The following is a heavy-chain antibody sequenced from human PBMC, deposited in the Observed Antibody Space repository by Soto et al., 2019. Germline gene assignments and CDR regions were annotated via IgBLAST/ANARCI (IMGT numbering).Heavy chain of an antibody. V-gene: IGHV1-18*01. CDR2: ISGYNGNT. J-gene: IGHJ5*02. D-gene: IGHD6-19*01. CDR3: ARDGAVARTRWFDP. Sequence: QVQLVQSGAEVKKPGASVKVSCKATGYTLTTYGISWVRQAPGQGLEWMGWISGYNGNTAYAQKLQGRVTMTTDISTSTAYMELKSLRSDDTAVYYCARDGAVARTRWFDPWGQGTLVTVSS. CDR1: GYTLTTYG.